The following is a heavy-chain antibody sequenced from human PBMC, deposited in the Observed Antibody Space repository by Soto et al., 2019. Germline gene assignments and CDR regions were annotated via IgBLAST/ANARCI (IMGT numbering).Heavy chain of an antibody. D-gene: IGHD2-2*01. Sequence: QVQLQESGPGLVKPSGTLSLTCAVSGGSIXXXXXXXXXXXXXXKGLEWIGEIYHSGSTNYNPSLKSRVTISVDKSKNQFSLKLSSVTAADTAVYYCASLPATSDFDYWGQGTLVTVSS. CDR1: GGSIXXXXX. CDR3: ASLPATSDFDY. J-gene: IGHJ4*02. CDR2: IYHSGST. V-gene: IGHV4-4*02.